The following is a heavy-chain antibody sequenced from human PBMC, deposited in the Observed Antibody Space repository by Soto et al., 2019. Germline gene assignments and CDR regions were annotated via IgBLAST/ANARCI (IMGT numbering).Heavy chain of an antibody. D-gene: IGHD3-3*01. CDR2: IYHTGTT. V-gene: IGHV4-30-2*01. CDR3: ARGDTNFSSAYTVRHFDP. Sequence: QLQLQESGSRLVKPSQTLSLTCAVSGGSITSGGSSWNWIRQPPGKGLEWIGYIYHTGTTYYNPSLKSRVTISVDRSKNQYSLKLSSVTAADTAVYYCARGDTNFSSAYTVRHFDPWGQGTLVTVSS. J-gene: IGHJ5*02. CDR1: GGSITSGGSS.